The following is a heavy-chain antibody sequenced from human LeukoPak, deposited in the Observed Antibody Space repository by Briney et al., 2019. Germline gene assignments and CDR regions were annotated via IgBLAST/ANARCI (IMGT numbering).Heavy chain of an antibody. CDR3: ARVLLGGGDAFDI. CDR1: GFTFGSYS. CDR2: ISSSSSTI. V-gene: IGHV3-48*04. Sequence: GGSLRLSCAASGFTFGSYSMNWVRQAPGKGLEWVSYISSSSSTIYYADSVKGRFTISRDNAKNSLYLQMNSLRAEDTAVYYCARVLLGGGDAFDIWGQGTMVTVSS. J-gene: IGHJ3*02. D-gene: IGHD3-16*01.